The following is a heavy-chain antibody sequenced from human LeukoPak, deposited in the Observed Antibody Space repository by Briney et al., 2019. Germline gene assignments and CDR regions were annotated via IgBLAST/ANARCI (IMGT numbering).Heavy chain of an antibody. CDR3: VRDGHSSGYYQTDAFHI. D-gene: IGHD3-22*01. J-gene: IGHJ3*02. V-gene: IGHV1-18*01. Sequence: ASVKVSCKASGYTFTSYGISCVRQAPGQGLEWMGWISAYNNGYTNHTQKLQGRLTMTTDTSTSTAYMELRSLRSDDTAVYYCVRDGHSSGYYQTDAFHIWGQGTMVTVSS. CDR1: GYTFTSYG. CDR2: ISAYNNGYT.